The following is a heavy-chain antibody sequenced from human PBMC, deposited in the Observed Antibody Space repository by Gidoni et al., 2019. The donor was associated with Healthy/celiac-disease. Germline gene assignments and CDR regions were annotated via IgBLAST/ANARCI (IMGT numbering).Heavy chain of an antibody. Sequence: QVQLVQSGSELKTPGASVKVSCNVSGYPLTELSMPWVRQAPGKGLEWMGGFDPEDGETSYAQKFQGRGTMTEDTSTDTAYMELSSLRSEDTAVYYCAAAAAQFYSFDYWGQGTLVTVSS. CDR3: AAAAAQFYSFDY. CDR2: FDPEDGET. D-gene: IGHD2-2*01. J-gene: IGHJ4*02. V-gene: IGHV1-24*01. CDR1: GYPLTELS.